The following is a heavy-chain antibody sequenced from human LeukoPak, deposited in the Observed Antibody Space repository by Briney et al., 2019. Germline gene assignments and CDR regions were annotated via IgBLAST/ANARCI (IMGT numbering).Heavy chain of an antibody. D-gene: IGHD3-10*01. V-gene: IGHV4-39*07. J-gene: IGHJ4*02. CDR3: ARDVTMIRGIVTDY. CDR1: GGSITSGNYY. CDR2: IYYNGRT. Sequence: PSETLSLTCTVSGGSITSGNYYWGWIRQPPGKGLEWIGNIYYNGRTYYNPSLKSRITISGDTSKNQLYLNLRSVTAADTAVYFCARDVTMIRGIVTDYWGQGTLVTVSS.